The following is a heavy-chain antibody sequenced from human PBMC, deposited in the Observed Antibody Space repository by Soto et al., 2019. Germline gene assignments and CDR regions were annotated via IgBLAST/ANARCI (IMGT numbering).Heavy chain of an antibody. CDR1: GFTVSNTY. V-gene: IGHV3-23*01. CDR2: IRAGGSNT. J-gene: IGHJ4*02. D-gene: IGHD6-6*01. CDR3: AKEYSTSFDY. Sequence: GSLRLSCAASGFTVSNTYMTWVRQPPGKGLECVSAIRAGGSNTNYADSVKGRFTISSDNSKNTLYLQMNGLRADDTAVYYCAKEYSTSFDYWGQGTPVTVSS.